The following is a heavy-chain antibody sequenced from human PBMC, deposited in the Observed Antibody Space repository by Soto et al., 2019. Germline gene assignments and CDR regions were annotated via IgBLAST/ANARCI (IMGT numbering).Heavy chain of an antibody. D-gene: IGHD2-2*01. CDR2: INPLSGIS. V-gene: IGHV1-69*09. CDR3: ATPACAATWCSPSHNLDH. J-gene: IGHJ4*02. CDR1: GGTFVRHV. Sequence: QVQLVQSGAEVKKPESSVKVSCKTSGGTFVRHVISWVRQAPGQGPEWMGKINPLSGISNYAQKFQDRVTYTADKDSSTAYIEMSSLRSDDTDVYYCATPACAATWCSPSHNLDHWGQGTLVTVSS.